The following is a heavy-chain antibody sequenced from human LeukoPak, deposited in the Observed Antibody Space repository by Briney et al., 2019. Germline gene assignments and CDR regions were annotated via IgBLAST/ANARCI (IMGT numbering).Heavy chain of an antibody. D-gene: IGHD6-13*01. V-gene: IGHV1-2*02. CDR3: ARVEGIAAANAYFGY. Sequence: ASVKVSCKASGYTFTGYYMHWVRQAPGQGLEWMGWINPNSGGTNYAQKFQGRVTMTRDTSISTAYMELSRLRSDDTAVYYCARVEGIAAANAYFGYWGQGTLVTVSS. CDR1: GYTFTGYY. J-gene: IGHJ4*02. CDR2: INPNSGGT.